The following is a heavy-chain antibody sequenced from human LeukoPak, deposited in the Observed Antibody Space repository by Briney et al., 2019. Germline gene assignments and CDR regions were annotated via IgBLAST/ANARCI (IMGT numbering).Heavy chain of an antibody. CDR1: GFTFSSYA. Sequence: GGSLRLSCAASGFTFSSYAMSWVRQAPGKGLEWVSAISGSGGSTYYADSVKGRFTISRDNSKNTLYLQMNSLRAEDTAVYYCAKAPLAARPATRHPDYYYGMDVWGQGTTVTVSS. V-gene: IGHV3-23*01. CDR3: AKAPLAARPATRHPDYYYGMDV. D-gene: IGHD6-6*01. J-gene: IGHJ6*02. CDR2: ISGSGGST.